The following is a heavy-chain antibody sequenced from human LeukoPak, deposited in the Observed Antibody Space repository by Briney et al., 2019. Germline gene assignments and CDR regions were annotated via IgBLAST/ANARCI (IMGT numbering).Heavy chain of an antibody. CDR3: ASPYYYDSSGYYSAFDI. CDR1: GGTFSSYA. CDR2: IIPIFGTA. Sequence: EASVKVSCKASGGTFSSYAISWVRQAPGQGLEWVRGIIPIFGTANYAQKFQGRVTITADESTSTAYMELSSLRSEDTAVYYCASPYYYDSSGYYSAFDIWGQGTMVTVSS. D-gene: IGHD3-22*01. V-gene: IGHV1-69*13. J-gene: IGHJ3*02.